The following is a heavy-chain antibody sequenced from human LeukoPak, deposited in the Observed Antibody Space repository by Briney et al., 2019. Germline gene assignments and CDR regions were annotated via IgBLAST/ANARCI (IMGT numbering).Heavy chain of an antibody. D-gene: IGHD3-22*01. CDR2: TRNNANSYTT. Sequence: GGSLRLSCAASGFTFSDHYMDCVPPAPGKGREWVGGTRNNANSYTTEYAPSVKDRSTLSRDDSKNSQYLQMNRLKTEDTAVYYCARGPGGYYYDSSGYSFYYYYYMDVWGKGTTVTVSS. J-gene: IGHJ6*03. CDR1: GFTFSDHY. V-gene: IGHV3-72*01. CDR3: ARGPGGYYYDSSGYSFYYYYYMDV.